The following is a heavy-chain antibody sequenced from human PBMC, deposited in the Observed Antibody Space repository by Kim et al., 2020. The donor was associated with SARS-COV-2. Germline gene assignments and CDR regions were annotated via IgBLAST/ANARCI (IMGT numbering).Heavy chain of an antibody. Sequence: GGSLRLSCAASGFTFSSYAMHWVRQAPGKGLEWVAVISYDGSNKYYADSVKGRFTISRDNSKNTLYLQMNSLRAEDTAVYYCARDRVFGVVFYYYYYGM. V-gene: IGHV3-30-3*01. CDR3: ARDRVFGVVFYYYYYGM. J-gene: IGHJ6*01. D-gene: IGHD3-3*01. CDR2: ISYDGSNK. CDR1: GFTFSSYA.